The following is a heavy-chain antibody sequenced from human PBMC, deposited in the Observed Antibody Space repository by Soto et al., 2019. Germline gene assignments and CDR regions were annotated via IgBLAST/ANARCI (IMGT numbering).Heavy chain of an antibody. CDR2: ISSSSIHI. Sequence: GGSLRLSCAGSGFTLSNYSINWVRHAPGKGLEWVSSISSSSIHIYYADSVKGRFTISRDNAKNSLSLQMNSLRAEDTDVYYCASDASETMSMVNTGPDLWGQGTLVAVSS. J-gene: IGHJ5*02. V-gene: IGHV3-21*01. CDR3: ASDASETMSMVNTGPDL. D-gene: IGHD4-17*01. CDR1: GFTLSNYS.